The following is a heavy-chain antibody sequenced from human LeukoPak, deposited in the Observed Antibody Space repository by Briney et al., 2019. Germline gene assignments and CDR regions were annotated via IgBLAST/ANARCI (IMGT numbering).Heavy chain of an antibody. CDR1: GYTFTSYG. CDR3: ARADDSSGYYPCY. Sequence: SVKVSCKASGYTFTSYGISWVRQAPGQGLEWMGRIIPVIGLGNNAPKFQGRVTVTADKSTNTVYMELNSLTSEDTAIYYCARADDSSGYYPCYWGQGTLITVSS. D-gene: IGHD3-22*01. J-gene: IGHJ4*02. V-gene: IGHV1-69*04. CDR2: IIPVIGLG.